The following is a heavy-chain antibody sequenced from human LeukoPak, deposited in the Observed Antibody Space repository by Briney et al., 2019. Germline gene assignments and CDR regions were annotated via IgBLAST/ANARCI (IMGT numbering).Heavy chain of an antibody. J-gene: IGHJ4*02. D-gene: IGHD2-2*01. V-gene: IGHV3-9*01. CDR3: AKAGYSSSSPFAY. CDR1: GFTFDDYA. Sequence: GGSLRLSCAASGFTFDDYAMHWVRQAPGKGLEWISGISWNRDIIGYADSVKGRFTISRDNAKNSLYLQMNSLRAEDTALYYCAKAGYSSSSPFAYWGQGTLVTVSS. CDR2: ISWNRDII.